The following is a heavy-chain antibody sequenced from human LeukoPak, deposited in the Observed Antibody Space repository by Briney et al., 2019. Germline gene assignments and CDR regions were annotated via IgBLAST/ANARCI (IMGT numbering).Heavy chain of an antibody. CDR1: GFTFSGYL. CDR3: ARGLLLHGGCCSYGMDV. Sequence: PGGSLRLSCAASGFTFSGYLMHWVRQAPGKGLEYVSAISSNGGSTYYANSVKGRFTISRDNSKNTLYLQMGSLRAEDMAVYYCARGLLLHGGCCSYGMDVWGLGTPVTVSS. J-gene: IGHJ6*02. CDR2: ISSNGGST. D-gene: IGHD2-8*01. V-gene: IGHV3-64*01.